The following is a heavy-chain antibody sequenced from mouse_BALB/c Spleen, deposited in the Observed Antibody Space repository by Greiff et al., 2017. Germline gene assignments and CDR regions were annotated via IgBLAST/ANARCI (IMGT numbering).Heavy chain of an antibody. Sequence: EVQRVESGGGLVQPKGSLKLSCAASGFTFNTYAMNWVRQAPGKGLEWVARIRSKSNNYATYYADSVKDRFTISRDDSQSMLYLQMNNLKTEDTAMYYCVSGNSFAYWGQGTLVTVSA. CDR1: GFTFNTYA. J-gene: IGHJ3*01. V-gene: IGHV10-1*02. CDR2: IRSKSNNYAT. CDR3: VSGNSFAY. D-gene: IGHD2-1*01.